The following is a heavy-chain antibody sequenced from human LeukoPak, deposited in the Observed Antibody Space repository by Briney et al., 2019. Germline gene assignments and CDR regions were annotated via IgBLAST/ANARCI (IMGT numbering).Heavy chain of an antibody. CDR1: GFTFSSYA. Sequence: PGGSLRLSCAASGFTFSSYAMSWVRQAPGKGLEWVSAISGSGGSTYYADSVKGRFTNSRDNAKNSLYLQMNSLRAEDTALYYCAKDYGSSPDAFDIWGQGTMVTVSS. V-gene: IGHV3-23*01. D-gene: IGHD3-22*01. CDR3: AKDYGSSPDAFDI. J-gene: IGHJ3*02. CDR2: ISGSGGST.